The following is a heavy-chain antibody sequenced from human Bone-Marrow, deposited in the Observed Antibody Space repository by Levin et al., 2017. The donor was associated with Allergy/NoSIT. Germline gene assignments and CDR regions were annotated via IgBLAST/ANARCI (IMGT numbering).Heavy chain of an antibody. CDR3: TSFGR. CDR2: ISEDGTKK. V-gene: IGHV3-30*01. CDR1: GFTFSRFA. D-gene: IGHD3-16*01. Sequence: GESLKISCAASGFTFSRFAMHWVRQAPGKGLEWVTVISEDGTKKYYADSVRGRFTISRDNSKNTLSLQMNGLRVEDTAIYYCTSFGRWGQGTLVTVS. J-gene: IGHJ4*02.